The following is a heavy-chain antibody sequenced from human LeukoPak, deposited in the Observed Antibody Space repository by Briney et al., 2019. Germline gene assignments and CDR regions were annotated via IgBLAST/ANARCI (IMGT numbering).Heavy chain of an antibody. CDR2: INHSGST. J-gene: IGHJ4*02. CDR3: AIRPHCSSTSCYSFDY. CDR1: GGSFRGYY. Sequence: SETLSLTCAVYGGSFRGYYWSWIRQPPGKGLEWIGEINHSGSTNYNPSLKSRVTISVDTSKNQFSLKLSSVTAADTAVYYCAIRPHCSSTSCYSFDYWGQGTLVTVSS. V-gene: IGHV4-34*01. D-gene: IGHD2-2*02.